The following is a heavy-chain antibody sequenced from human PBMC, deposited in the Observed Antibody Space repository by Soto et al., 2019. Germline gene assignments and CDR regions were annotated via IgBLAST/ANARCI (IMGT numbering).Heavy chain of an antibody. V-gene: IGHV3-23*01. CDR2: ISGSGGST. J-gene: IGHJ4*02. Sequence: GGSLRLSCAASGFTFTSYAMSWVRQAPGKGLEWVSTISGSGGSTDYADSVKGRFTISRDNSKNTLYLQMNSLRAEDTAVYYCAKSNMMGSGGSGTNKALDYWGQGTLVTVSS. D-gene: IGHD3-10*01. CDR1: GFTFTSYA. CDR3: AKSNMMGSGGSGTNKALDY.